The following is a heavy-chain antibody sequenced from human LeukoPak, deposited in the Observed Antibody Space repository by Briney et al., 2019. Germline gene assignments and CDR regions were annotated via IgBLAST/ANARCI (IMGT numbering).Heavy chain of an antibody. CDR2: ISVSGGST. CDR3: AGYNCSSTTCYTGGFDY. CDR1: GFTFNSYA. D-gene: IGHD2-2*02. Sequence: PGGSLRLSCAASGFTFNSYAMSWVRQAPGKGLEWVSAISVSGGSTYYADSAKGRFTISRDSSKNTLYLQMNSLTAEDTAVYYCAGYNCSSTTCYTGGFDYWGQGTLVTVSS. V-gene: IGHV3-23*01. J-gene: IGHJ4*02.